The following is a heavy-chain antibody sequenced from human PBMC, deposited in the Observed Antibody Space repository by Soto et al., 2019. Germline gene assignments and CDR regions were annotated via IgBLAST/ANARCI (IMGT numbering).Heavy chain of an antibody. D-gene: IGHD3-10*01. V-gene: IGHV4-34*01. CDR3: AKGPQGGYYDSRSFYSSVH. CDR1: GGSFNGYY. J-gene: IGHJ1*01. Sequence: LSLTCAVYGGSFNGYYWSWIRQPPGKGLEWIGEINHSGSANYNPTFKSRVSISVDTSKNQLSLQLSSVSAADTAVYYCAKGPQGGYYDSRSFYSSVHWCQGTLVSVSS. CDR2: INHSGSA.